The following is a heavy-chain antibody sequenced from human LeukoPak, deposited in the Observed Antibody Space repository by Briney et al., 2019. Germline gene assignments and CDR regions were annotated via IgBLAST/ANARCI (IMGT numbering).Heavy chain of an antibody. CDR2: INHSGST. Sequence: PSETLSLTCAVYGGSFSGYCWSWIRQPPGKGLEWIGEINHSGSTNYNPSLKSRVTISVDTSKNQFSLKLSSVTAADTAVYYCARSPSSSGYYPTRRKKRYYFDYWGQGTLVTVSS. CDR1: GGSFSGYC. D-gene: IGHD3-22*01. J-gene: IGHJ4*02. V-gene: IGHV4-34*01. CDR3: ARSPSSSGYYPTRRKKRYYFDY.